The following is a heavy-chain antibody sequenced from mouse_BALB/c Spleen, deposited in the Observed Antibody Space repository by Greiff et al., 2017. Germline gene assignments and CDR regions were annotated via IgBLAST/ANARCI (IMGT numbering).Heavy chain of an antibody. D-gene: IGHD2-3*01. Sequence: QVQLKQSGAELVRPGASVTLSCKASGYTFTDYEMHWVKQTPVHGLEWIGAIDPETGGTAYNQKFKGKATLTADKSSSTAYMELRSLTSEDSAVYYCTRLRDGYYPDWGQGTTLTVSS. CDR2: IDPETGGT. V-gene: IGHV1-15*01. CDR3: TRLRDGYYPD. CDR1: GYTFTDYE. J-gene: IGHJ2*01.